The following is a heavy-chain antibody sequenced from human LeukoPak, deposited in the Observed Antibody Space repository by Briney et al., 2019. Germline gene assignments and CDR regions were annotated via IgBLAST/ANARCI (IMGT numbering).Heavy chain of an antibody. CDR1: GLSFSDSY. J-gene: IGHJ4*01. V-gene: IGHV3-11*01. CDR2: ISGSGHDI. Sequence: GGSLRLSCVVSGLSFSDSYMTWIRQTPGMGLESLAYISGSGHDIYYADSVKGRFTISRDNAKNFLYLQMNSLRPEDTALYYCSTGPRSLIYWGHGTLVTVSS. CDR3: STGPRSLIY.